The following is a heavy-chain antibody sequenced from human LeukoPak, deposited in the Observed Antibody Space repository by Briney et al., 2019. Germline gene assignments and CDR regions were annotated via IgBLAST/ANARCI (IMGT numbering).Heavy chain of an antibody. CDR2: IKPDGSEK. CDR3: VRATRVADY. Sequence: GGSLILSCAASGFTFSSYWMSWVRQAPGKGREWVADIKPDGSEKAYVDFVKGRFTMSRDNAKNSLYLQMNSLRDEDTAVYYCVRATRVADYWGQGTLVTVSS. CDR1: GFTFSSYW. J-gene: IGHJ4*02. V-gene: IGHV3-7*04. D-gene: IGHD3-3*01.